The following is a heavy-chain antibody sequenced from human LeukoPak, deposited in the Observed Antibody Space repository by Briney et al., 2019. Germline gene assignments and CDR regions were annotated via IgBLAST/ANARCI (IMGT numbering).Heavy chain of an antibody. CDR3: ARRSTNGPPYYLEY. CDR2: IYYSGST. CDR1: GGSISNYY. J-gene: IGHJ4*02. V-gene: IGHV4-59*08. D-gene: IGHD2-8*01. Sequence: KSSETLSLTCTVSGGSISNYYWTWIRQPPGKGLEWIGYIYYSGSTNYNPSLKSRVSISVDTPNNQFSLKLNSVTAADTAVYYCARRSTNGPPYYLEYWGQGTPVTVSS.